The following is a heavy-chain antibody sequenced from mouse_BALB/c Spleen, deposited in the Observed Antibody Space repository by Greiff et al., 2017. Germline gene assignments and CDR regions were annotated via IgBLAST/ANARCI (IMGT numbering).Heavy chain of an antibody. CDR2: ISSGGST. Sequence: DVHLVESGGGLVKPGGSLKLSCAASGFTFSSYAMSWVRQTPEKRLEWVASISSGGSTYYPDSVKGRFTISRDNARNILYLQMSSLRSEDTAMYYCARDRDGYYVGYYFDYWGQGTTLTVSS. CDR3: ARDRDGYYVGYYFDY. D-gene: IGHD2-3*01. V-gene: IGHV5-6-5*01. J-gene: IGHJ2*01. CDR1: GFTFSSYA.